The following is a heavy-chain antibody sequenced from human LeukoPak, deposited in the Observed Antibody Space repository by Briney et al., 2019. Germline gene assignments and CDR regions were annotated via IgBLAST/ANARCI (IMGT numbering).Heavy chain of an antibody. Sequence: PGGSLRLSCAASGFTFSSYGIHWVRQAPGKGLEWVAFVRYDGRDTYYADSVKGRFTISRDNAKNSLYLQMNSLRAEDTAVYYCARFQWPNYIDAFDIWGQGTMVTVSS. V-gene: IGHV3-30*02. CDR3: ARFQWPNYIDAFDI. J-gene: IGHJ3*02. CDR2: VRYDGRDT. CDR1: GFTFSSYG. D-gene: IGHD6-19*01.